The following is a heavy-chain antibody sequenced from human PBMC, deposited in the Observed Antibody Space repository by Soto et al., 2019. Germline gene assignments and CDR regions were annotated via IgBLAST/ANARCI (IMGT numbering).Heavy chain of an antibody. CDR2: INHSGST. Sequence: SETLSLTCAVYGGSFSGYYWSWIRQPPGKGLEWIGDINHSGSTNYNPSLKSRVTISVDTSKNQFSLKPTSVTAADTAVYHCARVELELTTRFDPWCQGTVLLVSA. V-gene: IGHV4-34*01. CDR1: GGSFSGYY. D-gene: IGHD1-7*01. J-gene: IGHJ5*02. CDR3: ARVELELTTRFDP.